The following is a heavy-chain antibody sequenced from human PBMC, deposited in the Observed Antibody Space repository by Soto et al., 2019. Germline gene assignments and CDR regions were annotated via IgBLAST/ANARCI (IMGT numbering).Heavy chain of an antibody. D-gene: IGHD2-2*01. Sequence: ASVKVSCKASGYTFSTYGMSGVRQAPGQGLEWMGWISDYNGNTNYAQKFQGRVTMTTDTSTNTVYMELRSLTSDDTALYYCARDPLPLAPASWFDPWGQGTLVTVSS. CDR2: ISDYNGNT. V-gene: IGHV1-18*04. CDR1: GYTFSTYG. CDR3: ARDPLPLAPASWFDP. J-gene: IGHJ5*02.